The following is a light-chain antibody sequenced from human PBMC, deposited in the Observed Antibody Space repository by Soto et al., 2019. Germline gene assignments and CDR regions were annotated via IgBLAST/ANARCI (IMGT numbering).Light chain of an antibody. V-gene: IGKV3-20*01. Sequence: EIVLTQSPGTLSLSPRERATLSCRASQSVRSSYLDWYQQKLGQAPRLLIYGVSNRATGIPDRFCGSGSGTDFTLTISRLESGDFAVYYCQQYGTSPRTFGQGTKVEIK. CDR2: GVS. CDR3: QQYGTSPRT. CDR1: QSVRSSY. J-gene: IGKJ1*01.